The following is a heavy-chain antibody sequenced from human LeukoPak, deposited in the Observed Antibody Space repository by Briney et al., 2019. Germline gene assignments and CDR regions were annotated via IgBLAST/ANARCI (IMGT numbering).Heavy chain of an antibody. V-gene: IGHV4-30-4*01. D-gene: IGHD6-6*01. CDR3: AREGIEYSSSSYAFDI. CDR1: GGSTSSGDYY. Sequence: SQTLSLTCTVSGGSTSSGDYYWSWIRQPPGKGLEWIGYIYYSGSTYYNPSLKSRVTISVDTSKNQFSLKLSSVTAADTAVYYCAREGIEYSSSSYAFDIWGQGTMVTVSS. J-gene: IGHJ3*02. CDR2: IYYSGST.